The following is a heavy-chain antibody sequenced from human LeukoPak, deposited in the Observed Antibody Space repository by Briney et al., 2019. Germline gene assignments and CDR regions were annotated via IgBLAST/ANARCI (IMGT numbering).Heavy chain of an antibody. CDR1: GFTFSSYA. V-gene: IGHV3-21*04. J-gene: IGHJ6*03. CDR3: AEAKSGDYYYYYMDV. D-gene: IGHD3-10*01. CDR2: ISSSSSYI. Sequence: GGSLRLSCAASGFTFSSYAMHWVRQAPGKGLEWVSSISSSSSYIYYADSVKGRFTISRDNAKNSLYLQMNSLRAEDTAVYYCAEAKSGDYYYYYMDVWGKGTTVTVSS.